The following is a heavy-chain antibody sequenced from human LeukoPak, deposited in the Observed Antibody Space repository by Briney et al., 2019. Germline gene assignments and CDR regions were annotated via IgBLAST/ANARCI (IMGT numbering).Heavy chain of an antibody. Sequence: GGSLRLSCSASGFTFSSYAMHWVRQAPGKGLESVSAISSNGGATYYADSVKGRSSISRDNSNNMVYLQMSSLRAEDTAVYYCVKGGTRSMEYFQHWGQGTLVTVSS. CDR2: ISSNGGAT. J-gene: IGHJ1*01. V-gene: IGHV3-64D*06. D-gene: IGHD2-8*01. CDR3: VKGGTRSMEYFQH. CDR1: GFTFSSYA.